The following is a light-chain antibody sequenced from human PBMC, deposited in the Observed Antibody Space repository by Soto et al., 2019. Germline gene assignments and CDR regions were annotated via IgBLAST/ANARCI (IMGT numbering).Light chain of an antibody. CDR3: SSYSSTNTPVV. V-gene: IGLV2-14*01. CDR1: SRDIGSFTF. CDR2: EVT. Sequence: QSALAQPASVSGYPGQTITISCTGTSRDIGSFTFVSWYQHYPGKAPKLLTYEVTNRPSGISHRFSDSKSGNMASLTISGLQAEDEANYYCSSYSSTNTPVVFGGGTKLTVL. J-gene: IGLJ2*01.